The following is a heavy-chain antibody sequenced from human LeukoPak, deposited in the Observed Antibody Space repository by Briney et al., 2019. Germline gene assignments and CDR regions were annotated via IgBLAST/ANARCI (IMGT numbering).Heavy chain of an antibody. CDR3: ARDIYGDYDFWSGYSGYDAFDI. Sequence: PSETLSLTCTVSGYSISSGYYWGWIRQPPGKGLEWIGSIYHSGSTYYNPSLKSRVTISVDTSKNQFFLKLSSVTAADTAVYYCARDIYGDYDFWSGYSGYDAFDIWGQGTMVTVSS. CDR2: IYHSGST. V-gene: IGHV4-38-2*02. J-gene: IGHJ3*02. CDR1: GYSISSGYY. D-gene: IGHD3-3*01.